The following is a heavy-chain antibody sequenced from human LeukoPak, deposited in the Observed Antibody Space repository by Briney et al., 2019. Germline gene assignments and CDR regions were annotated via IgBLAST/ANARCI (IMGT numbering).Heavy chain of an antibody. CDR1: GFSVSSNY. D-gene: IGHD3-22*01. CDR3: ARVGTYYYDSSGYYY. Sequence: SGGSLRLSCAASGFSVSSNYMNWVRQAPGKGLEWVSVISSGGYTYYADSVKGRFTISRDNSKNTLYLQMNSLRAEDTAVYYCARVGTYYYDSSGYYYWGQGTLVTVSS. V-gene: IGHV3-53*01. CDR2: ISSGGYT. J-gene: IGHJ4*02.